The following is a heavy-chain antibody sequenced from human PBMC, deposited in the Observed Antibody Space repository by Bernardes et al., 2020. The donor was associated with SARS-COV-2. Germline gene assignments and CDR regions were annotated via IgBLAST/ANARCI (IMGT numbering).Heavy chain of an antibody. CDR2: IENGDTP. V-gene: IGHV3-53*04. Sequence: GGSLRLSCAASGFSVSDNYLGWVRQAPGGGLEWVSVIENGDTPYYAESVKGRFTIARHSSDNTLYLQMNNVQIEDTAVYYCAARGYFGSGTYTDWFDPWGQGTLVTVSS. J-gene: IGHJ5*02. CDR3: AARGYFGSGTYTDWFDP. CDR1: GFSVSDNY. D-gene: IGHD3-10*01.